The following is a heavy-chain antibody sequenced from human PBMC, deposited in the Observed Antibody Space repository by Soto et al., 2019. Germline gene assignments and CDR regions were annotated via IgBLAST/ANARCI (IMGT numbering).Heavy chain of an antibody. CDR3: ARDSSSWYSSPFGFDY. Sequence: QVQLVESGGGVVQPGRSLRLSCAASGFTFSSYAMHWVRQAPGKGLEWVAVISYDGSNKYYADSVKGRFTISRDNSKNTLYPQMNSLREEGTAVDYWARDSSSWYSSPFGFDYWGQGTLVTVSS. D-gene: IGHD6-13*01. V-gene: IGHV3-30-3*01. CDR1: GFTFSSYA. J-gene: IGHJ4*02. CDR2: ISYDGSNK.